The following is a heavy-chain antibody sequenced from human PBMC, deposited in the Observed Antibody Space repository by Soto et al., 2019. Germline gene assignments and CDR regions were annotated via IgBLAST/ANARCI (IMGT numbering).Heavy chain of an antibody. D-gene: IGHD2-15*01. CDR2: ISVYNGNT. CDR3: ARFRLCFGGNPGPFDY. CDR1: GYTFSSYG. Sequence: ASVKVSCKASGYTFSSYGISWVRQAPGHGLEWMGWISVYNGNTHSAQKFQGRVSMTTDTSTTTVYMDLRSLRSDDTAVYYCARFRLCFGGNPGPFDYRGQRTLVTGSS. V-gene: IGHV1-18*01. J-gene: IGHJ4*02.